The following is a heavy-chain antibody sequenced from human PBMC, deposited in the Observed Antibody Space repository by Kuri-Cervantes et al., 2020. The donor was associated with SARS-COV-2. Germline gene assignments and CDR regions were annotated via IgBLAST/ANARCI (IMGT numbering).Heavy chain of an antibody. D-gene: IGHD2-15*01. Sequence: GGSLRLSCVASGFTSSSYAMHWVRQAPGKGLEWVSAISGSGGSTYYADSVKGGFTISRDNSKNTLYLQMNSLRAEDTAVYYCAKDQNLDVVVVPAAWGQGSLVTVSS. V-gene: IGHV3-23*01. CDR3: AKDQNLDVVVVPAA. CDR1: GFTSSSYA. CDR2: ISGSGGST. J-gene: IGHJ5*02.